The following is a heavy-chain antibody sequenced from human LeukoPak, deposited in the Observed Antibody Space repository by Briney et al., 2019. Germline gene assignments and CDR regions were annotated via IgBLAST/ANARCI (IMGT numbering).Heavy chain of an antibody. CDR2: INHSGST. V-gene: IGHV4-34*01. J-gene: IGHJ5*02. CDR1: GGSFSGYY. D-gene: IGHD3-22*01. Sequence: TSETLSLTCAVYGGSFSGYYWSWIRQPPGKGLEWIGEINHSGSTNYNPSLKSRVTISVDTSKNQFSLKLSSVTAADTAVYYCASDGTGAGYYYDSSGYSSWGQGTLVTVSS. CDR3: ASDGTGAGYYYDSSGYSS.